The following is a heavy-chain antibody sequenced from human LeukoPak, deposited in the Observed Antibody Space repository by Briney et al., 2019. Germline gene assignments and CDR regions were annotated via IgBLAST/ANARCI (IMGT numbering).Heavy chain of an antibody. Sequence: SETLSLTCAVYGGSFSGYYWSWICQPPGKGLEWIGEINHSGSTNYNPSLKSRVTISVDTSKNQFSLKLSSVTAADTAVYYCARGYDSSGYYPDVYWGQGTLVTVSS. CDR2: INHSGST. CDR1: GGSFSGYY. V-gene: IGHV4-34*01. D-gene: IGHD3-22*01. CDR3: ARGYDSSGYYPDVY. J-gene: IGHJ4*02.